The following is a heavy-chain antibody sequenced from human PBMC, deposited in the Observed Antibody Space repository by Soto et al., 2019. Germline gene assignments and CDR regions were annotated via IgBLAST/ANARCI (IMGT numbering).Heavy chain of an antibody. CDR3: ARQGIAAAGYYYYGMDV. V-gene: IGHV4-39*01. CDR2: IYYSGST. J-gene: IGHJ6*02. Sequence: QLQLQESGPGLVKPSETLSLTCTVSGGSISSSSYYWGWIRQPPGKGLEWIGSIYYSGSTYYNPTLKSRVTISVDTSKTQFSLKLSSVTAADTAVYYCARQGIAAAGYYYYGMDVWGQGTTVTVSS. CDR1: GGSISSSSYY. D-gene: IGHD6-13*01.